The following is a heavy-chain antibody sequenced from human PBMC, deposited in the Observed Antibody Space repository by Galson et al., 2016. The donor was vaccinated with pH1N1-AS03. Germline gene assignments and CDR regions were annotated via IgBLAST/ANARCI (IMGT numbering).Heavy chain of an antibody. Sequence: SLRLSCAASGFNFNVDSMNWVRQAPGKGLEWISYMTSDMRTIKYADSVKGRFTITRDNARNSLFLQMNSLRDEDTAIYYCARSVQYSFDYWGQGILVTVSS. J-gene: IGHJ4*02. D-gene: IGHD5/OR15-5a*01. V-gene: IGHV3-48*02. CDR1: GFNFNVDS. CDR3: ARSVQYSFDY. CDR2: MTSDMRTI.